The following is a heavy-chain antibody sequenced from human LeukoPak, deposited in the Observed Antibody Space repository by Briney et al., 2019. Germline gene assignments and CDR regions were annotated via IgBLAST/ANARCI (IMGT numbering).Heavy chain of an antibody. CDR2: INHSGST. V-gene: IGHV4-34*01. J-gene: IGHJ6*02. CDR3: ATRGDYGMDV. D-gene: IGHD3-10*01. Sequence: SETLSLTCAVYGGSFSGYYWSWIRQPPGKGLEWIGEINHSGSTNYNPSLKSRVTISVDTSKNQFSLKLSSVTAADTAVYYCATRGDYGMDVWGQGTTVTVSS. CDR1: GGSFSGYY.